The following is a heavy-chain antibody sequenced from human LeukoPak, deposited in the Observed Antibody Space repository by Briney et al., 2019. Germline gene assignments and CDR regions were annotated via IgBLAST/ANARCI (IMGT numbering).Heavy chain of an antibody. CDR3: VRGLRGNYDY. D-gene: IGHD1-7*01. CDR2: ISSSGNT. Sequence: GGSLRLSCASSGFTLSDYAMAWVRQAPGKGLEWVSSISSSGNTYYADSVKGRFTISRDNSKNTLYLQMNSLRAEDTAVYYCVRGLRGNYDYWGQGTLVTVSS. V-gene: IGHV3-23*01. CDR1: GFTLSDYA. J-gene: IGHJ4*02.